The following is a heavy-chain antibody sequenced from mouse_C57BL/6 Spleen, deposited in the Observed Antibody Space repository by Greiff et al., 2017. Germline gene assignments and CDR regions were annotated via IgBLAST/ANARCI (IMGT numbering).Heavy chain of an antibody. CDR2: IWSGGST. CDR1: GFSLTSYG. V-gene: IGHV2-2*01. CDR3: SLRYYYGSSLFAY. Sequence: QVQLKESGPGLVQPSQSLSITCTVSGFSLTSYGVHWVRQSPGKGLEWLGVIWSGGSTDSNEAFISRLSISKDNSKSQVFFKMISLQADDTAIYYGSLRYYYGSSLFAYWGQGTLVTVSA. D-gene: IGHD1-1*01. J-gene: IGHJ3*01.